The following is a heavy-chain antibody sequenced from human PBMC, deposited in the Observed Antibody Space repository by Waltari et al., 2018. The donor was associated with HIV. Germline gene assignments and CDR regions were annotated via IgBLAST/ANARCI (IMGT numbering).Heavy chain of an antibody. J-gene: IGHJ6*02. CDR1: GDSTNNYY. V-gene: IGHV4-59*12. CDR2: IYYTGDT. CDR3: VGVGLRSGGRGMDV. D-gene: IGHD6-19*01. Sequence: QVQLLQSGPGLVKPPETLPPTCTVSGDSTNNYYWTWIRQPPGKGLEYIAYIYYTGDTNYNPSLKSRVSLSIDTSKNQLFLKVTSMTAADTAVYYCVGVGLRSGGRGMDVWGQGTTVIVSS.